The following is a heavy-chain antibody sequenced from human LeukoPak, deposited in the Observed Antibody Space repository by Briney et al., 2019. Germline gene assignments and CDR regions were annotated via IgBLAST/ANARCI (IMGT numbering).Heavy chain of an antibody. CDR2: ISGYNGNT. CDR1: GYTFSSYG. CDR3: ASYYYGSGSYYNAGGFDI. J-gene: IGHJ3*02. V-gene: IGHV1-18*01. D-gene: IGHD3-10*01. Sequence: ASVKVSCKASGYTFSSYGVSWVRQAPGQGLEWLGWISGYNGNTNYDQNLQGRVTMTTDTSTSTAYLDLRRLRSDDTAMYYCASYYYGSGSYYNAGGFDIWGEGTMVTVSS.